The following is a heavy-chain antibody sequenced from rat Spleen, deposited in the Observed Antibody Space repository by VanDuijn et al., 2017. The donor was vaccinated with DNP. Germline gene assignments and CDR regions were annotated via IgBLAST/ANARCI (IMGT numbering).Heavy chain of an antibody. J-gene: IGHJ2*01. CDR2: ISSSGGST. V-gene: IGHV5-31*01. CDR3: VRSTTGIRGYYFDH. D-gene: IGHD1-9*01. Sequence: EVQLVESGGDLVQPGKSLKLSCEVSGFTINNYWMTWIRQVPGKGLEWVASISSSGGSTYYPDSVKGRFTISRDNAKNTLYLQMNRLRSEDTATYYCVRSTTGIRGYYFDHWGQGVTVTVSS. CDR1: GFTINNYW.